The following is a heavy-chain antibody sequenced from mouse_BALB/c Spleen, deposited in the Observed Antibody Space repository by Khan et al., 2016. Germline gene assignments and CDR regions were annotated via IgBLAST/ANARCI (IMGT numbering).Heavy chain of an antibody. J-gene: IGHJ4*01. Sequence: VQLQQSGAELVKPGASVKLSCTASGFNIKDTYMHWVKQRPEQGLEWIGRIDPANGNTKYDPKFQGKATITADTSSNTAYLQLSSLTSEDTAVYYSARGDPYYAMGYWGQGTAGTVPS. CDR3: ARGDPYYAMGY. CDR1: GFNIKDTY. D-gene: IGHD3-3*01. V-gene: IGHV14-3*02. CDR2: IDPANGNT.